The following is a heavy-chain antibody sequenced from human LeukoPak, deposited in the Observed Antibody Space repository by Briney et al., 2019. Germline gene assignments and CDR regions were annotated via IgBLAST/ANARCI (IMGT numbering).Heavy chain of an antibody. CDR1: GYTFTGYY. CDR2: INPNSGGT. D-gene: IGHD6-19*01. Sequence: GASVKVSCKASGYTFTGYYMHWVRQAPGQGLEWMGWINPNSGGTNYARKFQGRVTMTRDTSISTAYMELSRLRSDDTAVYYCARARIAVAGATIDYWGQGTLVTVSS. V-gene: IGHV1-2*02. CDR3: ARARIAVAGATIDY. J-gene: IGHJ4*02.